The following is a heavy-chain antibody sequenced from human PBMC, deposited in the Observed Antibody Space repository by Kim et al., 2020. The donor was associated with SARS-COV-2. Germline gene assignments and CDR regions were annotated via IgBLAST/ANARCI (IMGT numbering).Heavy chain of an antibody. V-gene: IGHV3-72*01. J-gene: IGHJ4*02. CDR3: TGVGEMATKD. D-gene: IGHD3-16*01. CDR2: TT. Sequence: TTEYAASVKGRFTISREDSKNSLYLQMNSLRTEDTAVYYCTGVGEMATKDWGQGTLVTGSS.